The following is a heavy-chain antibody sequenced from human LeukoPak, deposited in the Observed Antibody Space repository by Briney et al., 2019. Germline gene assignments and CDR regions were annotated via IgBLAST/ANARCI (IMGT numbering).Heavy chain of an antibody. V-gene: IGHV3-48*02. CDR1: GFTFSSYS. J-gene: IGHJ4*02. Sequence: GGSLRLSCAASGFTFSSYSMNWVRQAPGKGLEWVSYISSSSSTIYYADSVKGRFTISRDNAKNSLYLQMNSLRDEDTAVYYCAKDGSITIFGVVITYFDYWGQGTLVTVSS. CDR2: ISSSSSTI. D-gene: IGHD3-3*01. CDR3: AKDGSITIFGVVITYFDY.